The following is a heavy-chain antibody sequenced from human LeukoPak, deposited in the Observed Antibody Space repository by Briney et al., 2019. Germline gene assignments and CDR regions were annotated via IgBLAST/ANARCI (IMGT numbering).Heavy chain of an antibody. CDR2: INSDGSST. CDR3: ARATWDPNYYYYMDV. Sequence: GGSLRLSCAASGFTFSSYWMHWVRQAPGKGLVWVSRINSDGSSTSYADSVKGRFTISRDNAKNTLYLQMNSLRAEDTAVYYCARATWDPNYYYYMDVWGKGTTVTISS. CDR1: GFTFSSYW. V-gene: IGHV3-74*01. D-gene: IGHD1-26*01. J-gene: IGHJ6*03.